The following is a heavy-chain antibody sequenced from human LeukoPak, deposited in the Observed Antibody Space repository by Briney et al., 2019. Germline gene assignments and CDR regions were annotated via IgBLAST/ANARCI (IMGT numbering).Heavy chain of an antibody. CDR3: TKGLWAGVSAARD. CDR2: IYTGGDT. D-gene: IGHD3-10*01. CDR1: GFTFSNYA. Sequence: GGSLRLSCAASGFTFSNYAMSWVRQAPGKGLEWVSGIYTGGDTYYADSVKDRFTISRDNSKNTLYLQMNSLRAEDTAVYYCTKGLWAGVSAARDWGQGTLVTVSS. J-gene: IGHJ4*02. V-gene: IGHV3-66*01.